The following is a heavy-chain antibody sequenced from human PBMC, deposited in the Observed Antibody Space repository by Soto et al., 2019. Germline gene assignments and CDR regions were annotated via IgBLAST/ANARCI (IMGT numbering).Heavy chain of an antibody. J-gene: IGHJ6*03. V-gene: IGHV4-31*03. CDR2: IYYSGST. D-gene: IGHD2-2*01. CDR3: ARGNSIVVVPAAQEGSYYYYMDV. CDR1: GGSISSGGYY. Sequence: SETLSLTCTVSGGSISSGGYYWSWIRQHPGKGLEWIGYIYYSGSTYYNPSLKSRVTISVDTSKNQFSLKLISVTAADTAVYYCARGNSIVVVPAAQEGSYYYYMDVWGKGTTVTVSS.